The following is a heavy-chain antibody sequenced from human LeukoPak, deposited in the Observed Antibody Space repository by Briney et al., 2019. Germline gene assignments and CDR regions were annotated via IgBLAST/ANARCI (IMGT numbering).Heavy chain of an antibody. CDR3: AKVYYDSSGYSGGRVAFDI. CDR2: ISWNSGSI. Sequence: GGSLRLSCVASGFTFDDYAMHWVRQAPGKGLEWVSGISWNSGSIGYADSVKGRFTISRDNAKNSLYLQMNSLRAEDTALYYCAKVYYDSSGYSGGRVAFDIWGQGTMVTVSS. D-gene: IGHD3-22*01. V-gene: IGHV3-9*01. J-gene: IGHJ3*02. CDR1: GFTFDDYA.